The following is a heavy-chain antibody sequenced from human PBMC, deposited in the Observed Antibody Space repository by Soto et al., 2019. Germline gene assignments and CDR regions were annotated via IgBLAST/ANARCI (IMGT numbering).Heavy chain of an antibody. CDR3: AAPRDEYGSGVSWFTYGMDI. J-gene: IGHJ6*02. CDR2: LDGAGGST. Sequence: PGGSLRLSCLASGFTFSDFAMTWVRHVPGRGLEWVASLDGAGGSTYYAESVRGRFSIPRDNSQNTLFLQMRRLTVDDTAIYYCAAPRDEYGSGVSWFTYGMDIWGQGTTVTVS. D-gene: IGHD3-10*01. CDR1: GFTFSDFA. V-gene: IGHV3-23*01.